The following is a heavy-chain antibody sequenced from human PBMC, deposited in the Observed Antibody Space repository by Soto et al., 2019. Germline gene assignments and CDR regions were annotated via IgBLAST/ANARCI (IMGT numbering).Heavy chain of an antibody. J-gene: IGHJ3*02. CDR1: GFTFSNAW. D-gene: IGHD3-22*01. V-gene: IGHV3-15*01. Sequence: GGSLRLSCAASGFTFSNAWMSWVRQAPGKGLEWVGRIKSKTDGGTTDDAAPVKGRFTISRDDSKNTLYLQMNSLKTEDTAVYYCTTHYYDSSGPTFDIWGQGTMVTVSS. CDR2: IKSKTDGGTT. CDR3: TTHYYDSSGPTFDI.